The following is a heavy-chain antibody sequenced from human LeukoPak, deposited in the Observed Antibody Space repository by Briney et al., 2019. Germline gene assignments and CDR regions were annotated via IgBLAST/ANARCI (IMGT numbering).Heavy chain of an antibody. V-gene: IGHV3-23*01. Sequence: GGSLRLSCAASGFTFSSYAMSWVRQAPGKGLEWVSAISGSGGSTYYADSVKGRFTNSRDNSKNTLYLQMNSLRAEDTAVYYCAKDLRDYYDSSGYGPFDYWGQGTLVTVSS. CDR3: AKDLRDYYDSSGYGPFDY. J-gene: IGHJ4*02. D-gene: IGHD3-22*01. CDR1: GFTFSSYA. CDR2: ISGSGGST.